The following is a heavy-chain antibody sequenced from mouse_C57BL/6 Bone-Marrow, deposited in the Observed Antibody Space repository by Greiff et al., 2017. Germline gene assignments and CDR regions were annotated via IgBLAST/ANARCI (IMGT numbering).Heavy chain of an antibody. D-gene: IGHD1-1*01. CDR3: ARRGVVVRGYAMDY. Sequence: EVQLQQSGPELVKPGASVKMSCKASGYTFTDYNMHWMKQSHGKSLEWIGYINPNNGGTSYNQKFKGKATLTVNKSSSTAYMELRSLTSEDSAVYYCARRGVVVRGYAMDYWGQGTSVTVSS. CDR1: GYTFTDYN. CDR2: INPNNGGT. J-gene: IGHJ4*01. V-gene: IGHV1-22*01.